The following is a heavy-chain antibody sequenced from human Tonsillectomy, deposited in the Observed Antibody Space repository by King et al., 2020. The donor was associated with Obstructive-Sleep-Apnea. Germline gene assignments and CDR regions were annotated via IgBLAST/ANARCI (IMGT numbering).Heavy chain of an antibody. D-gene: IGHD6-19*01. Sequence: QLVQSGGGVVQPGKPLTVSCAASGFTFSSYAMHWVRQAPGKGLEWVALISYDGSIKYYADPVKGRFTISRDNSKNTVYLHMNSLRADDTAVYYCATGGGGSGWHGFDYWGQGTLVTVSS. J-gene: IGHJ4*02. CDR3: ATGGGGSGWHGFDY. CDR2: ISYDGSIK. CDR1: GFTFSSYA. V-gene: IGHV3-30*04.